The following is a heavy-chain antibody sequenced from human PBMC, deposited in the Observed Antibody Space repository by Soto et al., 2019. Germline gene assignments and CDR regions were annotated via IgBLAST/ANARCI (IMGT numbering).Heavy chain of an antibody. CDR1: GFTFSNYW. V-gene: IGHV3-74*01. J-gene: IGHJ4*02. CDR2: INIDGSDT. Sequence: EVQLVESGGGLVQPGGSLRLSCAASGFTFSNYWMHWVRQTPGMGLVWVSHINIDGSDTNYADSVRDRFTISRDNAKNKLYLQMNSLRAEDTAGYYCVRDSIGVGLDHWGLGTPVPVSS. CDR3: VRDSIGVGLDH. D-gene: IGHD1-26*01.